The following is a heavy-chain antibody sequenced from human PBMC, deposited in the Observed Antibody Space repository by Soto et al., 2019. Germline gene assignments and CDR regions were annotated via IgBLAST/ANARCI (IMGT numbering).Heavy chain of an antibody. Sequence: GGSLRLSCAASGFTFSSYSMNWVRQAPGKGLEWVSSISSSSSYIYYADSVKGRFTISRDNAKNSLYLQMNSLRAEDTAVYYCARECSDYDTSGYYYGQHYYYGTDVWGQGTTVTVSS. V-gene: IGHV3-21*01. D-gene: IGHD3-22*01. CDR2: ISSSSSYI. CDR3: ARECSDYDTSGYYYGQHYYYGTDV. CDR1: GFTFSSYS. J-gene: IGHJ6*02.